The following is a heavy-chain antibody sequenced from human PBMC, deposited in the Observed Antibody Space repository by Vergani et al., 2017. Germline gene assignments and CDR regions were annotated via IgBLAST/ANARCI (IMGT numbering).Heavy chain of an antibody. CDR2: INPNSGGT. CDR3: ARDPYLDAFDI. Sequence: QVQLVQSGAEVKKPGSSVKVSCKASGGTFSSYAISWVRQAPGQGLEWMGGINPNSGGTNYAQKFQGRVTMTRDTSISTAYMELSRLRSDDTAVYYCARDPYLDAFDIWGQGTMVTVSS. CDR1: GGTFSSYA. V-gene: IGHV1-2*02. J-gene: IGHJ3*02. D-gene: IGHD2-21*01.